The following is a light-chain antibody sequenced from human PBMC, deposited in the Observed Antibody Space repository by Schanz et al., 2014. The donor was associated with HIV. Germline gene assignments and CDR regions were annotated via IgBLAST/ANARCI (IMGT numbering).Light chain of an antibody. Sequence: EIVLTQSPATLSVSPGETATLSCGASQRLSSSYLAWYQQKRDQPPRLVIYATSTRAAGIPDRFSGTGSGTDFTLTISRLEPEDFAVYYCQHYGDSRGTFGGGTKVDI. J-gene: IGKJ4*02. V-gene: IGKV3-20*01. CDR2: ATS. CDR1: QRLSSSY. CDR3: QHYGDSRGT.